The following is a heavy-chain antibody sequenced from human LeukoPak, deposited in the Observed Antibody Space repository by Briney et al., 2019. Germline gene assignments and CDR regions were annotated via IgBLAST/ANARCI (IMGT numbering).Heavy chain of an antibody. D-gene: IGHD3-22*01. J-gene: IGHJ4*02. CDR3: ARGQRITMTD. Sequence: SETLSLTCSVSGVSISAYYWSWIRQPAGKGLEWIGEINHSGSTNYNPSLKSRVAISVDTSRNQFSLRLSSVTAADTAVYYCARGQRITMTDWGQGTLVTVSS. CDR1: GVSISAYY. V-gene: IGHV4-34*01. CDR2: INHSGST.